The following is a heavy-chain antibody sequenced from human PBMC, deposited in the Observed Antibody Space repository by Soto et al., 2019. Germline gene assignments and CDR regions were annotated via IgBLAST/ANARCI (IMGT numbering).Heavy chain of an antibody. Sequence: EVQLVESGGGLVQPGGSLRLSCAASGFTFSSYWMSWVRQAPGKGLEWVANIKQDGSEKYYVDSVKGRFTISRDNAKNSLYLQMNSRRAEDTAVYYCARDGSGWYGYYYGMDVWGQGTTVTVSS. V-gene: IGHV3-7*01. CDR2: IKQDGSEK. CDR1: GFTFSSYW. CDR3: ARDGSGWYGYYYGMDV. D-gene: IGHD6-19*01. J-gene: IGHJ6*02.